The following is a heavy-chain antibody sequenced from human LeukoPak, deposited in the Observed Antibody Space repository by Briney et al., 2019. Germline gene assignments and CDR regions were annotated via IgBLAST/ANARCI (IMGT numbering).Heavy chain of an antibody. J-gene: IGHJ5*02. Sequence: SVKVSCKASGGTFSSYAISWVRQAPGQGLEWMGGIIPIFGTANYAQKFQGRVTITTDESTSTAYMELSSLRSEDTAVYYCASRLQTSRKGFDPWGQGTLVIVSS. V-gene: IGHV1-69*05. CDR3: ASRLQTSRKGFDP. D-gene: IGHD4-11*01. CDR2: IIPIFGTA. CDR1: GGTFSSYA.